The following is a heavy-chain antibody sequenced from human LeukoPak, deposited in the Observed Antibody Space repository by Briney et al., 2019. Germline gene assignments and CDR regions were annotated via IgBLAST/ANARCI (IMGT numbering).Heavy chain of an antibody. CDR2: INPNSGGT. V-gene: IGHV1-2*02. CDR1: GYTFTGYY. D-gene: IGHD3-3*01. J-gene: IGHJ4*02. Sequence: ASVKVSCKASGYTFTGYYMHWVGQAPGQGLEWMGWINPNSGGTNYAQKVQGRVTMTRDTSISTAYMELSRLRSDDTAVYYCARDDFWSGYYTHWGQGTLVTVSS. CDR3: ARDDFWSGYYTH.